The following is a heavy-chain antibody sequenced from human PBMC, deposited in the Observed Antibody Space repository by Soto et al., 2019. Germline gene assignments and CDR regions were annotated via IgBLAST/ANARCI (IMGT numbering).Heavy chain of an antibody. J-gene: IGHJ6*02. CDR2: TYYRSKWYS. CDR3: ERANWKDEAYYYGMDV. V-gene: IGHV6-1*01. Sequence: PSQTLSLTCVISGDSVSRNSGAWNWIRQSPSGGLQWLGRTYYRSKWYSEYAPSVKSRITINPDTAKNQFALQLKSVTPDDSGVYYCERANWKDEAYYYGMDVWGQGITVTVSS. CDR1: GDSVSRNSGA. D-gene: IGHD1-1*01.